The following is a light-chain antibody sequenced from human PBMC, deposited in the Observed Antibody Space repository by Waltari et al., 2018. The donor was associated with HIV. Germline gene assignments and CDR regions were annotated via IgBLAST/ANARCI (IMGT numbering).Light chain of an antibody. Sequence: QSVLTQPPSASGTPGQRVTSPCSGSSSNIGSNYVYWYQQLPGTAPKPLIYRNNQRPSGVPDRFSGSKSGTSASLAISGLRSEDEADYYCAAWDDSLSGYVFGTGTKVTVL. J-gene: IGLJ1*01. V-gene: IGLV1-47*01. CDR1: SSNIGSNY. CDR3: AAWDDSLSGYV. CDR2: RNN.